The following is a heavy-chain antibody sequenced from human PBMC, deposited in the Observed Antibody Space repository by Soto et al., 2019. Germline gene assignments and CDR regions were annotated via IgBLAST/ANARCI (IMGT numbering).Heavy chain of an antibody. V-gene: IGHV6-1*01. CDR1: GDSVSSDSVA. D-gene: IGHD3-3*01. CDR3: TRGNFKNWFGP. Sequence: PSQTLSLTCAISGDSVSSDSVAWNWIRQSPSRGLEYLGRTYHRSKWYNDYAVSVKSRISINPDTSKNQFSLQLNSVTPEDTAVYYCTRGNFKNWFGPWGQGTLVTVSS. J-gene: IGHJ5*02. CDR2: TYHRSKWYN.